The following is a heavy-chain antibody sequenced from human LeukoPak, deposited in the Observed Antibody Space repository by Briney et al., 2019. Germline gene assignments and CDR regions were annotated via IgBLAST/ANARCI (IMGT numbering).Heavy chain of an antibody. J-gene: IGHJ4*02. CDR2: ITKTGDTT. CDR1: GFTFSNYD. CDR3: ARAVPDY. V-gene: IGHV3-64*01. Sequence: GGSLRLSCAASGFTFSNYDMDWVRQAPGKGLEYVSTITKTGDTTYYASSVKGRFTISRDNAKNSLYLQMNSLRAEDTAVYYCARAVPDYWGQGTLVTVSS.